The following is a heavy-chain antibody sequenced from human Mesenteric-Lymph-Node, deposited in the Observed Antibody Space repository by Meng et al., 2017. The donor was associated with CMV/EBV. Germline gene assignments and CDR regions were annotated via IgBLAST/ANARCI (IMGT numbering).Heavy chain of an antibody. CDR3: ARGGDSGSYYIY. CDR1: GFTFSSYS. V-gene: IGHV3-21*01. CDR2: ISSSSSYI. J-gene: IGHJ4*02. D-gene: IGHD1-26*01. Sequence: GGSLRLSCAASGFTFSSYSMNWVRQAPGKGLEWVSSISSSSSYIYYADSVKGRFTISRDNAKNSLYLQMNSLRAEDTAVYYCARGGDSGSYYIYWGQGTLVTVSS.